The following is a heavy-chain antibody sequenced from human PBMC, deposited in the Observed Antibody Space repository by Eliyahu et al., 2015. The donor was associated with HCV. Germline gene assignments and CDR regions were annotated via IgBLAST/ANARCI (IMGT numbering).Heavy chain of an antibody. Sequence: EVQLVESGGGLVKPGGSLRLSCAASGFTFSSYSMNWVRQAPGKGLEWVSSISSSSSYIYYADSVKGRFTISRDNAKNSLYLQMNSLRAEDTAVYYCARGREEPDAFDIWGQGTMVTVSS. D-gene: IGHD1-14*01. CDR3: ARGREEPDAFDI. CDR1: GFTFSSYS. J-gene: IGHJ3*02. CDR2: ISSSSSYI. V-gene: IGHV3-21*01.